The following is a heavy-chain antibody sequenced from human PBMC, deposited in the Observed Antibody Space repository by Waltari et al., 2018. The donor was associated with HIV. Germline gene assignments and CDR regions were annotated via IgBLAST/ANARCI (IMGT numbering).Heavy chain of an antibody. V-gene: IGHV2-5*02. D-gene: IGHD3-22*01. CDR3: ARQYSRVGAFDR. CDR1: GFSLSTSGVG. Sequence: QITLKESGPTLVKPTQTLRLTCTFSGFSLSTSGVGVGWLRQAPGKAPEWLALIYWDDDKHYSPSLKTRLTITKYNSKRQVVVTMTNRDPGDIGTYYCARQYSRVGAFDRWGQGTVVTVSS. CDR2: IYWDDDK. J-gene: IGHJ3*01.